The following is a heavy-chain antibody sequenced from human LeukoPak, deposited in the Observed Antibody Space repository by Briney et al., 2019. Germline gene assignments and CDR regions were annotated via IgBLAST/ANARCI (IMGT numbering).Heavy chain of an antibody. J-gene: IGHJ6*02. D-gene: IGHD2-15*01. CDR2: FDPEDGET. Sequence: ASVKVSCKVSGYTLTELSMHWVRQAPGKGLEWMGGFDPEDGETIYAQKFQGRVTMTEDTSTDTAYMELSSLRSEDTAVYYCATLRWYCSGGSCYSLYGMDVWGQGTTVPVSS. V-gene: IGHV1-24*01. CDR1: GYTLTELS. CDR3: ATLRWYCSGGSCYSLYGMDV.